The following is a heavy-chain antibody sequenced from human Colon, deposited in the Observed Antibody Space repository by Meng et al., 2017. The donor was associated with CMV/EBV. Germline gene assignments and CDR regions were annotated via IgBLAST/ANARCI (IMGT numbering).Heavy chain of an antibody. Sequence: SCKASVYTFSLYGIHWVRQAPGQGLEWMGWVSGKNDDTNYTQKFQGRLTMTTDVSTATVFMEVRSLRSDDTAVYYCARDSIDGSFDYWGQGTLVTVSS. CDR1: VYTFSLYG. D-gene: IGHD3-10*01. J-gene: IGHJ4*02. CDR2: VSGKNDDT. V-gene: IGHV1-18*01. CDR3: ARDSIDGSFDY.